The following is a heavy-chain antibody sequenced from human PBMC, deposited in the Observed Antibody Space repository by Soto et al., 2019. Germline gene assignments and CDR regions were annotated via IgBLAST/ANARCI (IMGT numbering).Heavy chain of an antibody. Sequence: GGSLRLSCAASGFTFSSYNMNWVRQAPGKGLEWVSYISSSSTSRYTNYADSVKGRFTISRDDAKNSLYLQMNSLRSDDTAIYFCARDRAGYSSVWDYWGQGTLVTVSS. D-gene: IGHD6-19*01. CDR1: GFTFSSYN. V-gene: IGHV3-21*05. J-gene: IGHJ4*02. CDR3: ARDRAGYSSVWDY. CDR2: ISSSSTSRYT.